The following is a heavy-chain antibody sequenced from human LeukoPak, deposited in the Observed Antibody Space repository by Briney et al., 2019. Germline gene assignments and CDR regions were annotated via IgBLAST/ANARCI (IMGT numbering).Heavy chain of an antibody. V-gene: IGHV3-53*01. CDR1: GFSVSNTY. Sequence: GGSLRLSCAASGFSVSNTYMSWVRQAPGKGLEWVSIYSGGNTYYADSVKGRFTISRDSSKNTLYLQMNRLRPEDTAVYYCARGTVTAPDYWGQGTLVTVSS. D-gene: IGHD2-21*02. CDR2: IYSGGNT. CDR3: ARGTVTAPDY. J-gene: IGHJ4*02.